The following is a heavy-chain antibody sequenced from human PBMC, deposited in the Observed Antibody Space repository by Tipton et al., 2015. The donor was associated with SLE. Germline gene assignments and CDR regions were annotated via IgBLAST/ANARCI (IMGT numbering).Heavy chain of an antibody. Sequence: TLSLTCTVSGGSISSYYWSWIRQPPGKGLEWIGYIYYSGSTYYNPSLKSRVTISVDMSKNQFSLKLSSVTAADTAVYYCASLLFSFAYYYMDVWGKGTTVTVSS. J-gene: IGHJ6*03. CDR1: GGSISSYY. CDR3: ASLLFSFAYYYMDV. CDR2: IYYSGST. V-gene: IGHV4-59*12.